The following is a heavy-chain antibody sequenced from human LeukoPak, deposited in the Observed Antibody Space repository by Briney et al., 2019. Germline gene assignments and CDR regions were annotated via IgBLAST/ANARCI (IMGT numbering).Heavy chain of an antibody. CDR3: ERDLYSSSWNNYGMDV. J-gene: IGHJ6*02. D-gene: IGHD6-13*01. Sequence: GGSLRLSCAASGFTFSNYWMHWVRQAPGKGLVWVSRINSDGSSTTYADSVKGRFTISRDNAKSTLYLQMSSLRAEDTAVYYCERDLYSSSWNNYGMDVWGQGDTVTVSS. V-gene: IGHV3-74*01. CDR2: INSDGSST. CDR1: GFTFSNYW.